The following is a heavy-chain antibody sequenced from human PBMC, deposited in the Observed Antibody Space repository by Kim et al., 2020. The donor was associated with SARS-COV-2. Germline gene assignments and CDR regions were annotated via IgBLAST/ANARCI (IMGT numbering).Heavy chain of an antibody. CDR3: AKEAIYGELCMDV. Sequence: GGSLRLSCAASGFTFSSYGMHWVRQAPGKGLEWVAVISYDGSNKYYADSVKGRFTISRDNSKNTLYLQMNSLRAEDTAVYYCAKEAIYGELCMDVWGQGTTVTVSS. V-gene: IGHV3-30*18. CDR1: GFTFSSYG. CDR2: ISYDGSNK. D-gene: IGHD4-17*01. J-gene: IGHJ6*02.